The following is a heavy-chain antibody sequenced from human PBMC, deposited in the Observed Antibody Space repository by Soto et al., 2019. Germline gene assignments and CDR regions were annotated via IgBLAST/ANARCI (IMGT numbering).Heavy chain of an antibody. J-gene: IGHJ4*02. Sequence: QVQLQESGPGLVKPSQTLSLTCTVSGGSISSGGYYWSWIRQHPGKGLEWIGYIYYSGSTYYNPSLRSRVTISVDTSKDQFSLKLSSVTAADTAVYYCAREGDDSSGFDYWGQGTLFTVSS. CDR1: GGSISSGGYY. D-gene: IGHD3-22*01. CDR2: IYYSGST. V-gene: IGHV4-31*03. CDR3: AREGDDSSGFDY.